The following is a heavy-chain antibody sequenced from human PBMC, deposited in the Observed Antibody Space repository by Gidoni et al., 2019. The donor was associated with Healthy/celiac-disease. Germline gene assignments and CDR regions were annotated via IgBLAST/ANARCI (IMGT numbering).Heavy chain of an antibody. CDR1: GGSISSNSYY. CDR3: ARNYGDYPFYYYYYGMDV. Sequence: QLQLQESGPGLVKPSETLSLTCTVSGGSISSNSYYWGWIRQPPGKGIEWIGSIYYSGSTYYNPSLKSRVTISVDTSKNQFSLKLSSVTAADTAVYYCARNYGDYPFYYYYYGMDVWGQGTTVTVSS. CDR2: IYYSGST. V-gene: IGHV4-39*01. J-gene: IGHJ6*02. D-gene: IGHD4-17*01.